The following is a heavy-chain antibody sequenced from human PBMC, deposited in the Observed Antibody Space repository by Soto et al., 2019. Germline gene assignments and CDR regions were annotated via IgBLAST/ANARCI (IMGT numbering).Heavy chain of an antibody. V-gene: IGHV6-1*01. CDR2: TYYRSKWYT. D-gene: IGHD3-16*02. J-gene: IGHJ4*02. Sequence: SQTLSLTCAISGDSVSSNSAVWNWIRQSPSRGLEWLGRTYYRSKWYTDSSGSVKSRITINSDTSKNQISLQMTSVTTEDTAVYFCVRGPKEGKNRFLDYGGQGVLVPVS. CDR3: VRGPKEGKNRFLDY. CDR1: GDSVSSNSAV.